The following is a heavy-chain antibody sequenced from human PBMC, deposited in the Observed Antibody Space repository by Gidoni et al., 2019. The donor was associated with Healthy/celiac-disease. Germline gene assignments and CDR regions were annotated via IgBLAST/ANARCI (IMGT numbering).Heavy chain of an antibody. V-gene: IGHV3-21*01. Sequence: EVQLVESGGGLVKPGGSLRLSCAASGFTFSSYSMNWVRQAPGQGLEWVSSISSSSSYIYYADSVKGRFTISRDNAKNSLYLQMNSLRAEDTAVYYCARDPRGAAAGTYGMDVWGQGTTVTVSS. CDR1: GFTFSSYS. D-gene: IGHD6-13*01. CDR3: ARDPRGAAAGTYGMDV. CDR2: ISSSSSYI. J-gene: IGHJ6*02.